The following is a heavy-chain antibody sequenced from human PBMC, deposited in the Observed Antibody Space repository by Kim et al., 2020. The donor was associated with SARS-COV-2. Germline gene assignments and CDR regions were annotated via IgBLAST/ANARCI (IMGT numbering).Heavy chain of an antibody. CDR1: GGSISSGGYY. Sequence: SETLSLTCTVSGGSISSGGYYWSWIRQHPGKGLEWIGYIYYSGSTYYNPSLKSRVTISVDTSKNQFSLKLSSVTAADTAVYYCSGCMPYEAFDIWGQGTMVTVSS. D-gene: IGHD2-8*01. J-gene: IGHJ3*02. V-gene: IGHV4-31*03. CDR2: IYYSGST. CDR3: SGCMPYEAFDI.